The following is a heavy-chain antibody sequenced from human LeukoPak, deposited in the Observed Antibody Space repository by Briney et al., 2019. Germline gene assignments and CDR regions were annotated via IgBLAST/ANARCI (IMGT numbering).Heavy chain of an antibody. CDR3: ARESEFLSLAESTDYFDN. Sequence: ASVKVSCKASGYTFTGYYMHWVRQAPGQGLEWMGWINPNSGGTNYAQKFQGRVTMTRDTSISTAYMELSRLRSDDTAVYYCARESEFLSLAESTDYFDNWGQGTLVTVSS. J-gene: IGHJ4*02. CDR1: GYTFTGYY. V-gene: IGHV1-2*02. D-gene: IGHD5/OR15-5a*01. CDR2: INPNSGGT.